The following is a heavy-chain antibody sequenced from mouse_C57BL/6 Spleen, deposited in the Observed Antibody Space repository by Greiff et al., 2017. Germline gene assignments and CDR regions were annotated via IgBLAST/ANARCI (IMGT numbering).Heavy chain of an antibody. V-gene: IGHV1-64*01. CDR2: IHPNSGST. Sequence: QVQLQQSGAELVKPGASVKLSCKASGYTFTSYWMHWVKQRPGQGLEWIGMIHPNSGSTNYNEKFKSKATLTVDKSSSTAYLQRSSLTSEYSAVYYCASPIYYYGSSYVGYAMDYWGQGTSVTVSS. J-gene: IGHJ4*01. D-gene: IGHD1-1*01. CDR1: GYTFTSYW. CDR3: ASPIYYYGSSYVGYAMDY.